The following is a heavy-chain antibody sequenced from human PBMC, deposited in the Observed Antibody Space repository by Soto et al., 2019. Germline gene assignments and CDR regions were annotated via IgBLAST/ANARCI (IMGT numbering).Heavy chain of an antibody. CDR3: ARVHDRRQWGAVDI. V-gene: IGHV3-30*03. D-gene: IGHD6-19*01. J-gene: IGHJ3*02. Sequence: QVQLVESGGGVVQPGKSLRLSCAASGFTFSSYGMHWVRQAPGKGLEWVALISYDATNKHYVDSVKGRFTISRDNSKNTLYLQVNSLRAEDTAVYFCARVHDRRQWGAVDIWGQGTMVTVSS. CDR1: GFTFSSYG. CDR2: ISYDATNK.